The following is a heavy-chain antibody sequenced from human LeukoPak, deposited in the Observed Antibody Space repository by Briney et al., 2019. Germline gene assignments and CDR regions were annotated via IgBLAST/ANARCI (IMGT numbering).Heavy chain of an antibody. CDR3: ARDKFGGSSSLIDY. J-gene: IGHJ4*02. Sequence: PGGSLRLSCAASGFTFNSYGMHWVRQAPGKGLEWVAVIWYDGSNKFYADSVEGRFTISRDNSKNTLYLQMNSLRVEDTAVYYCARDKFGGSSSLIDYWGQGTLVTVSS. CDR1: GFTFNSYG. D-gene: IGHD6-13*01. CDR2: IWYDGSNK. V-gene: IGHV3-33*01.